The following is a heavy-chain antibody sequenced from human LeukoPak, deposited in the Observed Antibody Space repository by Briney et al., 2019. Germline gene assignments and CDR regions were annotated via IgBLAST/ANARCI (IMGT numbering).Heavy chain of an antibody. CDR2: IFSNGDT. J-gene: IGHJ4*02. Sequence: GGSLRLSCTASEFTVSRNYMLWVRQAPGKGLEWVSLIFSNGDTHYADSVRGRFTISRDTSKNTVSLQMNSLRVEDTAMYYCTRDQMNYWGQGTLVTVSS. V-gene: IGHV3-53*01. CDR3: TRDQMNY. D-gene: IGHD5-24*01. CDR1: EFTVSRNY.